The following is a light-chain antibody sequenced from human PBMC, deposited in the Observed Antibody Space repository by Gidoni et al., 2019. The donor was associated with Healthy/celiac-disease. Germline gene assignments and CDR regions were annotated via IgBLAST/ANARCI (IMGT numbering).Light chain of an antibody. Sequence: EIVLTQSPATLSLSPGERATLPCRASQSVSSYLAWYQQKPGQAPRLLIYDASNRTPAIPAGFSGSGSATDFTLPISSLEPEDFAVYYCQQRSNWPPVTFGQGTRLEIK. J-gene: IGKJ5*01. CDR1: QSVSSY. V-gene: IGKV3-11*01. CDR2: DAS. CDR3: QQRSNWPPVT.